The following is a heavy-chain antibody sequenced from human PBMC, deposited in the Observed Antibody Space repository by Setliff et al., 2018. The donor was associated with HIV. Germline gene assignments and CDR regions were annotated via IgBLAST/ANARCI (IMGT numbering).Heavy chain of an antibody. V-gene: IGHV4-31*03. CDR2: IYYSGTT. J-gene: IGHJ5*02. D-gene: IGHD2-15*01. CDR3: ARWTRSSVDWFDP. CDR1: GDSISSGGYY. Sequence: SETRSLTCTVSGDSISSGGYYWSWIRQHPGKGLEWIGYIYYSGTTYSNPSLKSRVTISVDTSKNNFSLKLSSVTAADAAVYFCARWTRSSVDWFDPWGQGALVTVSS.